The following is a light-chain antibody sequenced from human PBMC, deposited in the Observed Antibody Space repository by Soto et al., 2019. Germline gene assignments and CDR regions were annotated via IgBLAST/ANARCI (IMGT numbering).Light chain of an antibody. CDR1: SSDVGGYNY. CDR3: TSYAGSNNGV. J-gene: IGLJ3*02. V-gene: IGLV2-8*01. Sequence: QSALTQPPSASGAPGQSVTISCTGTSSDVGGYNYVSWYQQHPGKAPKLMIYEVSKRPSGVPDRFSGSKSGNTASLTVSGLQAEDEADYYCTSYAGSNNGVCGGGTKLTVL. CDR2: EVS.